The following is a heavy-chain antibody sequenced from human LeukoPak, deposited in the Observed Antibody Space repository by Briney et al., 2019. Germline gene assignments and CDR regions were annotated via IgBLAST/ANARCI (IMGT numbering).Heavy chain of an antibody. Sequence: GGSLRLSCAASGFTFSSYEMNWVRQAPGKGLEWVSYISSSGSTIYYADSVKGRFTISRDNDKNTLYLQMNSLRAEDTAVYYCARDCYGSGSYFGYYYYYMDVWGKGTTVTVSS. J-gene: IGHJ6*03. CDR3: ARDCYGSGSYFGYYYYYMDV. CDR2: ISSSGSTI. D-gene: IGHD3-10*01. V-gene: IGHV3-48*03. CDR1: GFTFSSYE.